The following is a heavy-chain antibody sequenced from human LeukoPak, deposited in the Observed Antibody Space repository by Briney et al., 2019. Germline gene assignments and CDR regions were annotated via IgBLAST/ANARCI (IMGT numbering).Heavy chain of an antibody. CDR2: ISRNGGTT. J-gene: IGHJ4*02. V-gene: IGHV3-43*01. Sequence: GGSLRLSCAASGLTFDEYTMHWVRQGPGKGLEWVSLISRNGGTTKYADSVKGRFIISRDNSKNSLYLQMHSLRTEDTALYYCAKGPTNPPYYPSGNYYETKAQFDCWGQGTLVTVSS. CDR1: GLTFDEYT. D-gene: IGHD3-10*01. CDR3: AKGPTNPPYYPSGNYYETKAQFDC.